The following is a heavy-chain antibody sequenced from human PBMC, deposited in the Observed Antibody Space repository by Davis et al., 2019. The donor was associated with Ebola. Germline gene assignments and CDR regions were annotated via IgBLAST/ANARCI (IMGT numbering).Heavy chain of an antibody. J-gene: IGHJ4*02. CDR1: GYSFTNYW. D-gene: IGHD2-8*02. Sequence: GESLKISCKGFGYSFTNYWIGWVRQMPGKGLEWMGIIYPGDSDTRYSPSFQGQVTIPADKSISTAYLQWNSLKASDTALYYCARGPLFCTGGVCYTGFFDYWGQGTLVTVSS. CDR3: ARGPLFCTGGVCYTGFFDY. CDR2: IYPGDSDT. V-gene: IGHV5-51*01.